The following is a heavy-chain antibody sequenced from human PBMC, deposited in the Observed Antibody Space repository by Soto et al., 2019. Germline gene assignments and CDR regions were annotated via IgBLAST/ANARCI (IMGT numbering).Heavy chain of an antibody. CDR3: APPYVDSSVYYSY. Sequence: GGSLRLSCAASGFTFSSYAMSWVRQAPGKGLEWVSAISGSGGSTYYADSVKGRFTISRENSKNTLYLQMNSLRAEDTAVYYCAPPYVDSSVYYSYWGQGTLVTVSS. V-gene: IGHV3-23*01. CDR1: GFTFSSYA. D-gene: IGHD3-22*01. J-gene: IGHJ4*02. CDR2: ISGSGGST.